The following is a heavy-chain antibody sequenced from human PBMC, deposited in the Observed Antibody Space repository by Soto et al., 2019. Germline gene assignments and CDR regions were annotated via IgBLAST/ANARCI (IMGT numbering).Heavy chain of an antibody. CDR3: PKDVIRQGYYDFWSGYYTGYAFDI. CDR1: GFTFDDYA. CDR2: IRWNSGSI. D-gene: IGHD3-3*01. J-gene: IGHJ3*02. V-gene: IGHV3-9*01. Sequence: EVQLVESGGGLVQPGRSLRLSCAASGFTFDDYAMHWVRQAPGKGLEWVSGIRWNSGSIGYADSVKGRFTISRDNAKNPMCLEMNSLRAKETGLYSCPKDVIRQGYYDFWSGYYTGYAFDIWGQGTMVTVSS.